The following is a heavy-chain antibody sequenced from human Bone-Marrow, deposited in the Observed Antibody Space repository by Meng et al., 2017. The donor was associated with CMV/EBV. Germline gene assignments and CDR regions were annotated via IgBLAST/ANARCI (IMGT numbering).Heavy chain of an antibody. Sequence: GECLKISCAASGFSVSSYWMHWVRQAPGKGLVWVSRINSDGSSTTSADPVKGRFTCSRDNAKNTLYLQMNSLRAENTAVYYCARANNNAMDGWGQGTTVTVSS. CDR3: ARANNNAMDG. J-gene: IGHJ6*02. V-gene: IGHV3-74*01. D-gene: IGHD1/OR15-1a*01. CDR1: GFSVSSYW. CDR2: INSDGSST.